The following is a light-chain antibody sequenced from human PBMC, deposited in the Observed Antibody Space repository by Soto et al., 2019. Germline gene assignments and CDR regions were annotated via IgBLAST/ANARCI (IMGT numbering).Light chain of an antibody. CDR2: EGS. J-gene: IGLJ1*01. V-gene: IGLV2-23*01. CDR3: CSYAGSSTYV. Sequence: QSLMTQPSSVSGSPGQSITVSCTGTSSDVGSYNLVSWYQQHPGKAPKLMIYEGSKRPSGVSKRFSGSKSGNTASLTISVLQAEDEADYYCCSYAGSSTYVFGTGTKVTVL. CDR1: SSDVGSYNL.